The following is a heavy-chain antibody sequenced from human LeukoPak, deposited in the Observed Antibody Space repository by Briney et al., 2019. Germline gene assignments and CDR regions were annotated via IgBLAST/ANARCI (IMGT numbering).Heavy chain of an antibody. CDR3: ARAFYGDYGMDV. CDR1: GFTFRTYS. CDR2: ISSSSSTI. D-gene: IGHD4-17*01. J-gene: IGHJ6*02. Sequence: PGGSLRFSCAASGFTFRTYSMNWVRQAPGKGLEWVSYISSSSSTIHYADSVRGRFTISRDNAKNSLYLQINSPRDEDTAVYYCARAFYGDYGMDVWGQGTTVTVSS. V-gene: IGHV3-48*02.